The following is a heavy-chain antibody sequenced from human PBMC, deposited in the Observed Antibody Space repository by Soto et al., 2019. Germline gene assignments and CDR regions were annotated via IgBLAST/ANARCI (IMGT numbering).Heavy chain of an antibody. CDR3: AKNHWIVATNFFDL. V-gene: IGHV3-23*01. Sequence: WGSLRLSCEASGFTFITYAIIFFRHSPFKWLEWVSGISGGGDYSADTYFADSVKGRFTISRDSSKNTVYLQMSSLRAEDTAVYYCAKNHWIVATNFFDLWGRGTLVTVSS. CDR2: ISGGGDYSADT. J-gene: IGHJ4*02. CDR1: GFTFITYA. D-gene: IGHD5-12*01.